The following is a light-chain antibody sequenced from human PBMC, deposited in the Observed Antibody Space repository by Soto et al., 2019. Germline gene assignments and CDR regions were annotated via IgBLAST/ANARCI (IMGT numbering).Light chain of an antibody. CDR1: GNDVGGYNY. CDR2: HVS. CDR3: ISYTTSSTYV. V-gene: IGLV2-14*01. J-gene: IGLJ1*01. Sequence: QSALTQPASVSGSPGQSITISCTGTGNDVGGYNYVSWFQQHPGKAPKVMIDHVSNRPSGVSSRFSGSNSGNTASLIISGLQAADEADFYCISYTTSSTYVFGTGTKLTV.